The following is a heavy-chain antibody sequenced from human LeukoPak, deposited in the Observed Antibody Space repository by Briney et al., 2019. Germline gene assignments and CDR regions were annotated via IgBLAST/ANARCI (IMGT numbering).Heavy chain of an antibody. J-gene: IGHJ1*01. Sequence: GGSLRLSCAASRFNISNYAMSWVRQAPGKGLEWVSGIGGIGGTTYYADSVKGRFTISRDDSKNTLYLQMSSLRAEDTAIYYCAEDGGGRLRPEYFQHWGQGTLVTVSS. CDR3: AEDGGGRLRPEYFQH. CDR1: RFNISNYA. D-gene: IGHD1-26*01. V-gene: IGHV3-23*01. CDR2: IGGIGGTT.